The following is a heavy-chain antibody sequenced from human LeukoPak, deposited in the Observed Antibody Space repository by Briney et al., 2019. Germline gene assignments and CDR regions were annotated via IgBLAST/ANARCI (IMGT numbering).Heavy chain of an antibody. D-gene: IGHD3-3*01. CDR2: IRYDGSNK. V-gene: IGHV3-30*02. J-gene: IGHJ4*02. CDR3: AKDPRTPYYDFWSGYQKVL. CDR1: GFTFSSYG. Sequence: GGSLRLSCAASGFTFSSYGMHWVRQAPGKGLEWVAFIRYDGSNKYYADSVKGRFTISRDNSKNTLYLQMNSLRAEDTAVYYCAKDPRTPYYDFWSGYQKVLWGQGTLVTVSS.